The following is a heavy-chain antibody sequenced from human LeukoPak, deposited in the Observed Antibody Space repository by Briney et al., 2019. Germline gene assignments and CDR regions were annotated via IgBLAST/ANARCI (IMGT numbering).Heavy chain of an antibody. Sequence: SETLSLTCTVSGGSISSYDWSWIRQPPGKGLEWIGYIYTSGSTNYNPSLKSRVTISVDTSKNQFSLKLSSVTAADTAVYYCARLTTLSYYYYYMDVWGKGTTVTVSS. CDR3: ARLTTLSYYYYYMDV. V-gene: IGHV4-4*09. D-gene: IGHD4-11*01. J-gene: IGHJ6*03. CDR1: GGSISSYD. CDR2: IYTSGST.